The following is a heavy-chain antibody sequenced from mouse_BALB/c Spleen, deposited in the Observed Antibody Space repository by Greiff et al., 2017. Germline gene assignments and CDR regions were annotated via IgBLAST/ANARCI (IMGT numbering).Heavy chain of an antibody. J-gene: IGHJ4*01. V-gene: IGHV2-9*02. CDR3: ARGYYGHYYAMDY. Sequence: VKLVESGPGLVAPSQSLSITCTVSGFSLTSYGVHWVRQPPGKGLEWLGVIWAGGSTNYNSALMSRLSISKDNSKSQVFLKMNSLQTDDTAMYYCARGYYGHYYAMDYWGQGTSVTVSS. D-gene: IGHD1-2*01. CDR1: GFSLTSYG. CDR2: IWAGGST.